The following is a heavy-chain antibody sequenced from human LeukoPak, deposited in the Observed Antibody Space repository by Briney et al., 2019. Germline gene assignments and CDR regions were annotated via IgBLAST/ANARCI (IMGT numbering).Heavy chain of an antibody. Sequence: SVKVSCKASGGTFSSYAISWVRQAPGQGLEWMGGIIPIFGTANYAQKFQGRVTITADESTSTAYMELSSLRSEDTAVYYVARKGNVLMVYSKDHGIGGWGQGTTVTVSS. J-gene: IGHJ6*02. D-gene: IGHD2-8*01. V-gene: IGHV1-69*13. CDR2: IIPIFGTA. CDR1: GGTFSSYA. CDR3: ARKGNVLMVYSKDHGIGG.